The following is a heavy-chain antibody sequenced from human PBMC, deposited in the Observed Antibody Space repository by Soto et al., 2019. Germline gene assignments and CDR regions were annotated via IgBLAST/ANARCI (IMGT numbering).Heavy chain of an antibody. D-gene: IGHD2-21*01. V-gene: IGHV3-15*07. Sequence: GVSLSLSCAVSGFTFSNVWMNWVRQAPGKGLEWVGRIKSKTDGGTTDYAAPVKGRFTISRDDSKNTLYLQMNSLKTEDTAVYYCIVRYPYYFDYWGQGTLVTVSS. CDR1: GFTFSNVW. CDR3: IVRYPYYFDY. J-gene: IGHJ4*02. CDR2: IKSKTDGGTT.